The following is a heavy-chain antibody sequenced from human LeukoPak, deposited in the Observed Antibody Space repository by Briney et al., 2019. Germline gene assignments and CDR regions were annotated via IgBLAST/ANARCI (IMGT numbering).Heavy chain of an antibody. V-gene: IGHV2-5*01. CDR2: IYWNDDN. CDR3: AHYGDYRFMYYFDY. J-gene: IGHJ4*02. CDR1: GFSLSTSGVG. Sequence: SGPTLVNPTQTLTLTCTFSGFSLSTSGVGVGWIRQSPGKALEWLALIYWNDDNRHSPSLKSRLTITKDTSKNQVVLTMTNMDPVDTATYYCAHYGDYRFMYYFDYWGQGTLVTVSS. D-gene: IGHD4-17*01.